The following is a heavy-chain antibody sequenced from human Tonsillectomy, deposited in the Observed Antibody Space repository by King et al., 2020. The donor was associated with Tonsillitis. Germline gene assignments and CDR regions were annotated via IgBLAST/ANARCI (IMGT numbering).Heavy chain of an antibody. V-gene: IGHV4-39*07. CDR2: IYYIGNT. CDR1: GGSISSGTYY. CDR3: ARLLLGYCSGGSCSDAFDI. Sequence: QLQESGPGLVKPSETLSLTCTVSGGSISSGTYYWGWIRQPPGKGLEWIGSIYYIGNTYYNPSLKSRVTILVDTSKNQFSLKLSSVTAADTAGYYCARLLLGYCSGGSCSDAFDIWGQGTMVTVSS. D-gene: IGHD2-15*01. J-gene: IGHJ3*02.